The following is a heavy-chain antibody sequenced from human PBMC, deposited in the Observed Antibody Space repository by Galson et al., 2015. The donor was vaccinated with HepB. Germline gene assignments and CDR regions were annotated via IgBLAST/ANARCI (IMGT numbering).Heavy chain of an antibody. J-gene: IGHJ4*02. CDR3: AREDRRGANYYLDS. CDR1: GFMFDTYA. D-gene: IGHD4/OR15-4a*01. Sequence: LRLSCAASGFMFDTYAMHWVRQAPGKGLEWVAIISYDESQKYYADSVKGRFTISRDNSKNTLFLQMKNLRADDTAVYYCAREDRRGANYYLDSWGQGTLVTVSS. CDR2: ISYDESQK. V-gene: IGHV3-30*14.